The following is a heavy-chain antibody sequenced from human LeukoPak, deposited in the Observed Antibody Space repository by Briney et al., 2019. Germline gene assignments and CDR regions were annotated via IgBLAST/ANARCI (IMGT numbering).Heavy chain of an antibody. Sequence: PGGSLRPSCAASGFTFSSYSMNWVRQAPGKGLEWVSSISSSSSYIYYADSVKGRFTISRDNAKNSLYLQMNSLRAEDTAVYYCARRDWGYFDYWGQGTLVTVSS. CDR1: GFTFSSYS. J-gene: IGHJ4*02. CDR2: ISSSSSYI. D-gene: IGHD2-21*02. CDR3: ARRDWGYFDY. V-gene: IGHV3-21*01.